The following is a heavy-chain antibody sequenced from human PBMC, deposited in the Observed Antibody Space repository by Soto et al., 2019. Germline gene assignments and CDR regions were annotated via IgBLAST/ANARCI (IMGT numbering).Heavy chain of an antibody. CDR2: IYPGDSDT. D-gene: IGHD2-15*01. J-gene: IGHJ6*02. CDR1: GYSFTSYW. V-gene: IGHV5-51*01. CDR3: ARLLLGYCSGGSCYYYYGMDV. Sequence: GESLKISCKGSGYSFTSYWIGWVRQMPGKGLGWMGIIYPGDSDTRYSPSFQGQVTISADKSISTAYLQWSSLKASDTAMYYCARLLLGYCSGGSCYYYYGMDVWGQGTTVTVSS.